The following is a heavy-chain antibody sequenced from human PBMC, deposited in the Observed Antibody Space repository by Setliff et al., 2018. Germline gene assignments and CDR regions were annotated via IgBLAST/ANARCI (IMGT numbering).Heavy chain of an antibody. CDR2: FDPEDGET. D-gene: IGHD5-12*01. Sequence: ASVKVSCKVSGYTLTELSMHWVRQAPGKGLEWMGGFDPEDGETIYAQKFQGRVTMTEDTSTDTAYMELSSLRSEDTAVYYCARGKWFRLDKSAWSNWFDPWGQGTLVTVSS. CDR3: ARGKWFRLDKSAWSNWFDP. V-gene: IGHV1-24*01. J-gene: IGHJ5*02. CDR1: GYTLTELS.